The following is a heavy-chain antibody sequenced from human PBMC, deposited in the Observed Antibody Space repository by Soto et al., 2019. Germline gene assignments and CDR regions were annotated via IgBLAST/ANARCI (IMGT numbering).Heavy chain of an antibody. CDR2: INPSGGST. V-gene: IGHV1-46*01. Sequence: ASVKVSCKASGYTFTSYYMHWVRQAPGQGLEWMGIINPSGGSTSYAQKFQGRVTMTRDTSTSTVYMELSSLRSEDTAVYYCARVPQSAGYYYYRMDVWGQGTTVTVSS. CDR3: ARVPQSAGYYYYRMDV. J-gene: IGHJ6*02. CDR1: GYTFTSYY.